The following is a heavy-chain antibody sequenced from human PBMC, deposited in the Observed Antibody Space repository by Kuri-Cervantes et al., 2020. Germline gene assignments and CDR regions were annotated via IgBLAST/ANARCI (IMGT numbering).Heavy chain of an antibody. Sequence: GGSLRLSCAASGFTFSNAWMSWVRQAPGKGLEWVGRIKSKTDGGTTDYAAPVKGRFTISRDDSKNTLYLQMNSLKTEDTAVYYCTTDRTYITMVRGVIPTHTNDAFDIWGQGTMVTVSS. CDR1: GFTFSNAW. CDR3: TTDRTYITMVRGVIPTHTNDAFDI. V-gene: IGHV3-15*01. CDR2: IKSKTDGGTT. D-gene: IGHD3-10*01. J-gene: IGHJ3*02.